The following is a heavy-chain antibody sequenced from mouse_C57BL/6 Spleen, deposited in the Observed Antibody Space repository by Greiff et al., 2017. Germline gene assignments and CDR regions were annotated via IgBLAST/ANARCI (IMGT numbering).Heavy chain of an antibody. CDR1: GYTFTSYD. D-gene: IGHD1-1*01. CDR2: IYPRDGST. V-gene: IGHV1-85*01. J-gene: IGHJ2*01. CDR3: ARPITTVVGYCDY. Sequence: QVQLQQSGPELVKPGASVKLSCKASGYTFTSYDINWVKQRPGQGLEWIGWIYPRDGSTKYNEKFKGKATLTVDASSSTAYMELHSLTSEDSAVYFCARPITTVVGYCDYWGQGTTLTVSS.